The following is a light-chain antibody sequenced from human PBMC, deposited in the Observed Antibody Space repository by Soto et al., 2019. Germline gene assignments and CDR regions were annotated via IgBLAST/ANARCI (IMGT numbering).Light chain of an antibody. CDR2: FGS. J-gene: IGKJ4*01. V-gene: IGKV2-28*01. CDR1: QSLLHSSGHNC. Sequence: DIVMTQSPLSLPVTPGEPASISCRSSQSLLHSSGHNCLDWYLQKPGQSPQLLIYFGSNRASGVPDRFSGSGSGTDVTLKISRVEAEDVGLYYCMQTLQSPLTFGGGTEVEIK. CDR3: MQTLQSPLT.